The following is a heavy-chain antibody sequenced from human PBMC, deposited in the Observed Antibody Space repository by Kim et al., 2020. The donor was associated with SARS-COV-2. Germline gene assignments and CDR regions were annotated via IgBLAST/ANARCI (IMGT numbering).Heavy chain of an antibody. J-gene: IGHJ4*02. D-gene: IGHD3-10*01. CDR3: ARTVGFGELSLDY. Sequence: NPSLKGRVTISVDTSKNQFSLKLSSVTAADTAVYYCARTVGFGELSLDYWGQGTLVTVSS. V-gene: IGHV4-4*09.